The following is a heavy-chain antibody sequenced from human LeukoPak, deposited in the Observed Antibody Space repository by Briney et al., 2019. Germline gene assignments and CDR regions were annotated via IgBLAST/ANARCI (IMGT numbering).Heavy chain of an antibody. CDR2: INHSGST. CDR3: ARVRYSYGYIFDY. J-gene: IGHJ4*02. D-gene: IGHD5-18*01. V-gene: IGHV4-34*01. CDR1: GGSFSGYY. Sequence: SETLSLTCAVYGGSFSGYYWSWIRQPPGKGLEWIGEINHSGSTNYNPSLKSRVTVSVDTSKNQFSLKLSSVTAADTAVYYCARVRYSYGYIFDYWGQGTLVTVSS.